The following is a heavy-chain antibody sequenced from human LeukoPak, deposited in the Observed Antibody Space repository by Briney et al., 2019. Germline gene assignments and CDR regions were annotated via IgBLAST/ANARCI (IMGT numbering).Heavy chain of an antibody. Sequence: SETLSLTCAVSGVSFNDYYWSWVRQTPGKGLEWIGEINHSGYTNDSPSLKSRVTLSIDTSRKQFSLNLRSVTVADTGIYYCTRMTAGHDYWSQGTLVTVSS. CDR3: TRMTAGHDY. J-gene: IGHJ4*02. V-gene: IGHV4-34*01. CDR1: GVSFNDYY. CDR2: INHSGYT. D-gene: IGHD2-21*02.